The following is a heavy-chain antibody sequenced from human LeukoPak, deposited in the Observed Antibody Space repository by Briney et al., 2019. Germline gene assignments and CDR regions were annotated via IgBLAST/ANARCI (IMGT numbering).Heavy chain of an antibody. J-gene: IGHJ6*02. CDR3: ARISAGRYGMDG. CDR2: VYYTGST. V-gene: IGHV4-31*03. CDR1: GGSVTSGGYY. Sequence: SETLSLTCTVSGGSVTSGGYYWSWIRQHPGKGLEWIGYVYYTGSTYYNPSLKSRVTISPDTSKSQFFLKVSSVTAADTAVYYCARISAGRYGMDGWGQGTKVNVSS.